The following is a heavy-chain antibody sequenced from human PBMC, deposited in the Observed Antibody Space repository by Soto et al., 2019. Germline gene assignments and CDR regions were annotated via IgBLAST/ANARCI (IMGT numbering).Heavy chain of an antibody. CDR2: ISAYNGNT. Sequence: QVQLVQSGAEVKKPGASVKVSCKASGYTFTSYGINWVRQAPGQGLEWMGWISAYNGNTNYAQNLQGRVTMITDTSTSTAYRELRSLRSDDTAVYYCARDGPAYSSGWPPNWFDPWGQGTLVTVSS. CDR3: ARDGPAYSSGWPPNWFDP. V-gene: IGHV1-18*01. D-gene: IGHD6-19*01. CDR1: GYTFTSYG. J-gene: IGHJ5*02.